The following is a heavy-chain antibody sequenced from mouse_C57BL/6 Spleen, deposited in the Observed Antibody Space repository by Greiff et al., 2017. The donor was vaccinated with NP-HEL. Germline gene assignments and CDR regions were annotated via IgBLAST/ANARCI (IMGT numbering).Heavy chain of an antibody. V-gene: IGHV3-6*01. CDR2: ISYDGSN. CDR3: ASSFAY. J-gene: IGHJ3*01. CDR1: GYSITSGYY. Sequence: VQLQQSGPGLVKPSQSLSLTCSVTGYSITSGYYWNWIRQFPGNKLEWMGYISYDGSNNYNPSLKNRISITRDTSKNQCFLKLNSVTTEDTATYYCASSFAYWGQGTLVTVSA.